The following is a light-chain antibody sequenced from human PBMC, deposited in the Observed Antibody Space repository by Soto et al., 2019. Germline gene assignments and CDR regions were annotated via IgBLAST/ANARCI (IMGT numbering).Light chain of an antibody. CDR2: SND. J-gene: IGLJ1*01. V-gene: IGLV1-44*01. Sequence: QSVLTQPPSASGTPRQRVTISCSGSSSNIASNAVTWYQQVPGTAPKLLLYSNDQRPSGVPDRFSGSKSGTSASLAISGLHSEDEADYYCAAWDDSLNGLVLGTGTKLTVL. CDR3: AAWDDSLNGLV. CDR1: SSNIASNA.